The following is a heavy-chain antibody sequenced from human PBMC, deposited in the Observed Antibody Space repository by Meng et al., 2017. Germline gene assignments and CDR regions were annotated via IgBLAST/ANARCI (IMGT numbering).Heavy chain of an antibody. V-gene: IGHV1-69*06. CDR2: IIPIFGTA. J-gene: IGHJ4*02. Sequence: QLVQLGCEVKKPGCSVNVACKGSGGTFSSYASIWVRQAPGKGLEWMGGIIPIFGTANYAQKFQGRVTITADKSTSTAYMELSSLRSEDTAVYYCARVGTTDAFWGQGPLVTVSS. CDR3: ARVGTTDAF. CDR1: GGTFSSYA. D-gene: IGHD2-2*01.